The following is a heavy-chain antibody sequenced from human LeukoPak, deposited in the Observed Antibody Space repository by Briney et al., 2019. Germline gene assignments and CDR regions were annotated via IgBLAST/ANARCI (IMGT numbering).Heavy chain of an antibody. J-gene: IGHJ6*03. CDR1: GGSISSGSYY. Sequence: PSETLSLTCTVSGGSISSGSYYWGWIRQPPGKGLEWIASISYSGTTYYNPSLKSRVTISVDTSENQFSLKLTSVTAADTAVYYCARISRPADRTVGPYYMNVWGKGAAVTVSS. V-gene: IGHV4-39*01. CDR3: ARISRPADRTVGPYYMNV. CDR2: ISYSGTT. D-gene: IGHD1-26*01.